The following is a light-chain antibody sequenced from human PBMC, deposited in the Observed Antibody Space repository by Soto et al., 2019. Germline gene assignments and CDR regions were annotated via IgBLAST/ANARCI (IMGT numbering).Light chain of an antibody. CDR3: QQYDNLLT. CDR1: QDISNY. V-gene: IGKV1-33*01. CDR2: DAS. J-gene: IGKJ4*01. Sequence: DIQMTQSPSSLSASVGDRVTITCQASQDISNYLNWYQQKPGKAPKLLIYDASNLETGVPSRFSGSGSGTDFTFTISSLQHEVIATYYCQQYDNLLTFGGGTEVEIK.